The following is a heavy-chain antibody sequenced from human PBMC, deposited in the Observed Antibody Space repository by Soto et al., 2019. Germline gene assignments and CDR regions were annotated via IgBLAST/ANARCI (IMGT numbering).Heavy chain of an antibody. Sequence: QVQLQESGPGLVKPSQTLSLTCSVSGGSISSGGYHWSWIRQHPGKGLEWIGYIYYSGSPYYNPSPMSRVTMSVDTSKNQCSLRVSSVTAADTAVYYCARGLNDYGDYGWFDPWGQGTLVTVSS. CDR1: GGSISSGGYH. J-gene: IGHJ5*02. V-gene: IGHV4-31*03. CDR3: ARGLNDYGDYGWFDP. D-gene: IGHD4-17*01. CDR2: IYYSGSP.